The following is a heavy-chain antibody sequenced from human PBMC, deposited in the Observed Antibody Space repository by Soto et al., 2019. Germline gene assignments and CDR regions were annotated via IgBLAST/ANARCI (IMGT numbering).Heavy chain of an antibody. CDR2: IKQDGSEK. V-gene: IGHV3-7*03. CDR1: GFTFSSYW. Sequence: EVQLVESGGGLVQPGGSLRLSCAASGFTFSSYWMSWVRQAPGKGLEWVANIKQDGSEKYYVDSVKGRFTISRDNAKNSLYLQMNSLRAEDTAVYYCARDPHKRGSSGDSNWFDPWGQGTLVTVSS. CDR3: ARDPHKRGSSGDSNWFDP. J-gene: IGHJ5*02. D-gene: IGHD6-13*01.